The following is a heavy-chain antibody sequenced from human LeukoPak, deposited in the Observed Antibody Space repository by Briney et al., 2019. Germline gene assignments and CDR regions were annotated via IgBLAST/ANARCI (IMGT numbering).Heavy chain of an antibody. CDR3: AKSASVDYYDSSGSWNY. D-gene: IGHD3-22*01. V-gene: IGHV3-23*01. J-gene: IGHJ4*02. CDR2: ISGSGGST. Sequence: PGGSLRLSCAASGFTFSSDAMSWVRQAPGKGLEWVSAISGSGGSTYYADSVKGRFTISRDNSKNTLYLQMNSLRAEDTAVYYCAKSASVDYYDSSGSWNYWGQGTLVTVSS. CDR1: GFTFSSDA.